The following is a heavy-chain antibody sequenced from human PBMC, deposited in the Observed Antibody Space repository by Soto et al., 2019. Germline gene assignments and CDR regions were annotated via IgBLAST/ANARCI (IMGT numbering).Heavy chain of an antibody. CDR1: GYTFTSYG. J-gene: IGHJ6*02. Sequence: QVQLVQSGAEVKKPGASVNVSCKASGYTFTSYGISWVIQAPGQGLEWMGWISAYNGNTNDASKIQGRVTMTTDTATSTTYMEQRRLRSDDTAVYYCAGDTGGYFDWLPEYGYGIDVWGQGTPVTVSS. CDR2: ISAYNGNT. D-gene: IGHD3-9*01. V-gene: IGHV1-18*01. CDR3: AGDTGGYFDWLPEYGYGIDV.